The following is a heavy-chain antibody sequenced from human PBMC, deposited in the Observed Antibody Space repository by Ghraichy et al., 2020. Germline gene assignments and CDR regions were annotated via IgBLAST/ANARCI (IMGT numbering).Heavy chain of an antibody. V-gene: IGHV3-30*18. D-gene: IGHD2-2*03. J-gene: IGHJ2*01. Sequence: GGSLRLSCAASGFTFSSYGMHWVRQAPGKGLEWVAVISYEGSNKYYADSVKGRFTISRDNSKNTLYLQMNSLRAEDTAVYSCAKDRGGYCSSTSCSLNWYFDLWGRGTLVTVSS. CDR3: AKDRGGYCSSTSCSLNWYFDL. CDR1: GFTFSSYG. CDR2: ISYEGSNK.